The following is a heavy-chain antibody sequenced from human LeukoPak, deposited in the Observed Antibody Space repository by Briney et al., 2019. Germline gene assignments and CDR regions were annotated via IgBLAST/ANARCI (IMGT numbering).Heavy chain of an antibody. CDR1: GFIFSSRS. Sequence: PGGSLRLSCAASGFIFSSRSMNWFRQAPGKGLEWVSSISSSSNYIYYADSVKGRFTISRDNAKNSLYLQMNSLRAEDTAVYYCARDRDSSSPFDYWGQGTLVTVSS. V-gene: IGHV3-21*01. J-gene: IGHJ4*02. CDR3: ARDRDSSSPFDY. CDR2: ISSSSNYI. D-gene: IGHD6-6*01.